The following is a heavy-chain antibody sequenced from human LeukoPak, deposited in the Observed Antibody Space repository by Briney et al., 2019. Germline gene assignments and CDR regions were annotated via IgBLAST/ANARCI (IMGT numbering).Heavy chain of an antibody. CDR3: ARGVIVPAATNWFDP. Sequence: SQTLSLTCTVSGGSISSGGYYWSWIRQHPGKGLEWIGYFYYSGSTYYNPSLKSRVTISVDTSKNQFSLKLSSVTAADTAVYYCARGVIVPAATNWFDPWGQGTLVTVSS. CDR2: FYYSGST. V-gene: IGHV4-31*03. CDR1: GGSISSGGYY. D-gene: IGHD2-2*01. J-gene: IGHJ5*02.